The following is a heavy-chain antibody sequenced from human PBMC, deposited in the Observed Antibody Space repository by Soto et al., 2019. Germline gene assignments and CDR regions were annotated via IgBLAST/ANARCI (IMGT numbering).Heavy chain of an antibody. CDR1: GFTVSGNY. V-gene: IGHV3-66*01. Sequence: EVQLVESGGGLVQPGGSLRLSCAASGFTVSGNYMTWVRQAPGQGLEWVSVIYSGGSTYYADSVKGRFTVSRDNSKNTLYVQMNSLRAEDTAVYYCARNYGGNLHALDLWGQGTMVTVSS. J-gene: IGHJ3*01. CDR3: ARNYGGNLHALDL. CDR2: IYSGGST. D-gene: IGHD4-17*01.